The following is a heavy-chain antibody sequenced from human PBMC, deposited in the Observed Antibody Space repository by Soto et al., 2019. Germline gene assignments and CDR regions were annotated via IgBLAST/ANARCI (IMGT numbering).Heavy chain of an antibody. Sequence: ASLRLSCAASGFIFTSYSMVWVRLAPGKGLEWVASISSGSDSIFYADSVKGRFTVSRDNAKNSLFLQMNNLGAEDTAVYFCARDRSADRFVQYFQHWGQGTQVTVSS. J-gene: IGHJ1*01. CDR1: GFIFTSYS. CDR2: ISSGSDSI. CDR3: ARDRSADRFVQYFQH. D-gene: IGHD6-19*01. V-gene: IGHV3-21*01.